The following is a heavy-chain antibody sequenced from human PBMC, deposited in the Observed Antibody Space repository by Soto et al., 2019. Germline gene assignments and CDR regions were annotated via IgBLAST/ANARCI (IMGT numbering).Heavy chain of an antibody. CDR3: ATTRTVNYYYSSGYYYSWFDP. CDR2: IIPIFGTA. Sequence: SVKVSCKASGGTFSSYAISWVRQAPGQGLEWMGGIIPIFGTANYAQKFQGRVTITADESTSTAYMELSSLRSEDTAVYYCATTRTVNYYYSSGYYYSWFDPWGQGTLVTVSS. D-gene: IGHD3-22*01. V-gene: IGHV1-69*13. J-gene: IGHJ5*02. CDR1: GGTFSSYA.